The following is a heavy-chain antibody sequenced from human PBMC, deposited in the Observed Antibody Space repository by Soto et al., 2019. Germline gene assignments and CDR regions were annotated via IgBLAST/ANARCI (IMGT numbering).Heavy chain of an antibody. J-gene: IGHJ4*02. V-gene: IGHV3-7*03. CDR3: ARVRLYDDSSACDY. Sequence: EVQLVESGGGLVQPGGSLRLSCAASGFTFSSYWMSWVRQAPGKGLEWVANIKQDGSEKYYVDSVKGRFTISRDNAKNSLYLQMNSLRAKDTAVYYCARVRLYDDSSACDYWGQGTLVTVSS. D-gene: IGHD3-22*01. CDR1: GFTFSSYW. CDR2: IKQDGSEK.